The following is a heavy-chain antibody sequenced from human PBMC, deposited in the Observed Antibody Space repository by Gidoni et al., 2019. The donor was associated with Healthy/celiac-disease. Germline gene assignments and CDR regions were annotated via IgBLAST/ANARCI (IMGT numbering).Heavy chain of an antibody. CDR2: ISYDGSNK. D-gene: IGHD6-19*01. Sequence: GFTFSSYAMHWVRQAPGKGLEWVAVISYDGSNKYYADSVKGRFTISRDNSKNTLYLQMNSLRAEDTAVYYCARDGEQWLSIYFDYWGQGTLVTVSS. V-gene: IGHV3-30-3*01. CDR3: ARDGEQWLSIYFDY. J-gene: IGHJ4*02. CDR1: GFTFSSYA.